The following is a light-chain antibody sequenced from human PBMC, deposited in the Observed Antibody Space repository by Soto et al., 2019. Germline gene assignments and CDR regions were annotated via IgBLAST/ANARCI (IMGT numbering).Light chain of an antibody. V-gene: IGKV3-15*01. J-gene: IGKJ2*01. CDR2: AAS. CDR3: PQYNNWPYT. CDR1: QSVSRN. Sequence: EIVMTQSPATLSVSPGERATLSCRASQSVSRNLAWYQQKPGQAPRLLIYAASTRATGIPARFSRSGSWTEFTLTISSLHSEDFAVYYCPQYNNWPYTFGQGTKLEIK.